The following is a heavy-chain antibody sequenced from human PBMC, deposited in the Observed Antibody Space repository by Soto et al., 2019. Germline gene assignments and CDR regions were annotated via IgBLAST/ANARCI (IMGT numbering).Heavy chain of an antibody. V-gene: IGHV4-34*01. CDR2: INHSGST. CDR1: GGSFSGYY. Sequence: SETLSLTCAVYGGSFSGYYWSWIRQPPGKGLEWIGEINHSGSTYYNPSLKSRVTISVDTSKNQFSLKLSSVTAADTAVYYCARNSRPSGYSSSWYPDYWGQGTLVTVSS. CDR3: ARNSRPSGYSSSWYPDY. D-gene: IGHD6-13*01. J-gene: IGHJ4*02.